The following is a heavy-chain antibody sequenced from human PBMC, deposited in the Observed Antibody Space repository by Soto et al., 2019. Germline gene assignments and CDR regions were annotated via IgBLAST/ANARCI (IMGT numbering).Heavy chain of an antibody. J-gene: IGHJ5*02. CDR1: GFTFSSYS. Sequence: EVQLVESGGGLVKPGGSLRLSCAASGFTFSSYSMNWVRQAPGKGLEWVSSISSSSSYIYYADSVKGRFTISRDHAKNSLYLQMNSLRAEYTAVYYCARDCSTRYQMLNWFDPCGQGTLVTVSS. V-gene: IGHV3-21*01. CDR3: ARDCSTRYQMLNWFDP. CDR2: ISSSSSYI. D-gene: IGHD2-2*01.